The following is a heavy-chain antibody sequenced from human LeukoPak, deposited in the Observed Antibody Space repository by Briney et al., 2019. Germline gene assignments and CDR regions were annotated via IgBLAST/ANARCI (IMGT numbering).Heavy chain of an antibody. CDR1: GCSFSGYY. D-gene: IGHD3-9*01. CDR2: INHSGST. J-gene: IGHJ4*02. CDR3: ARGELRYFDWLLRGTYFDY. V-gene: IGHV4-34*01. Sequence: KPSETLSLTCAVYGCSFSGYYWSWIRQPPGKGLEWIGEINHSGSTNYNPSLKSRDTISVDTSKNQFSLKLSSVTAADTAVYYCARGELRYFDWLLRGTYFDYWGQGTLVTVSS.